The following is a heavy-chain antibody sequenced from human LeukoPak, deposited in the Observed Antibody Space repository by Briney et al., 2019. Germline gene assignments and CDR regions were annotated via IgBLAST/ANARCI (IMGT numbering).Heavy chain of an antibody. Sequence: ASVKVSCKASGYTSTSYDINWVRQATGQGLEWMGWMNPNSGNTGYAQKFQGRVTMTRNTSISTAYMELSSLRSEDTAVYYCARGSFVVVPAAMQGYYMDVWGKGTTVTVSS. V-gene: IGHV1-8*01. J-gene: IGHJ6*03. D-gene: IGHD2-2*01. CDR2: MNPNSGNT. CDR1: GYTSTSYD. CDR3: ARGSFVVVPAAMQGYYMDV.